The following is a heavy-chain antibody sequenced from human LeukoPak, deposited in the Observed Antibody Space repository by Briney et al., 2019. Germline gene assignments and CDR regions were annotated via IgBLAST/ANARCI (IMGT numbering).Heavy chain of an antibody. J-gene: IGHJ4*02. CDR2: ISYDGSNK. CDR3: ARGTTVTTEYYFDY. Sequence: PGGSLRLSCAASGFTFSSYAMHWVRQAPGKGLEWVAVISYDGSNKYYADSVKGRFTISRDNSKNTLYLQMNSLRAEDTAVYYCARGTTVTTEYYFDYWGQGTLVTVSS. D-gene: IGHD4-17*01. V-gene: IGHV3-30-3*01. CDR1: GFTFSSYA.